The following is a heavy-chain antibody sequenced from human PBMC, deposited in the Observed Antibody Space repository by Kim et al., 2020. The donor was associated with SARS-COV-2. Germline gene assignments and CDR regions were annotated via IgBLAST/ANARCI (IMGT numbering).Heavy chain of an antibody. CDR1: GYSFTSYW. CDR3: ASAKGYYYDSSGYYGDAFDI. J-gene: IGHJ3*02. Sequence: GESLKISCKGSGYSFTSYWIGWVRQMPGKGLEWMGIIYPGDSDTRYSPSFQGQVTISADKSISTAYLQWSSLKASDTAMYYCASAKGYYYDSSGYYGDAFDIWGQGTMVTVSS. V-gene: IGHV5-51*01. CDR2: IYPGDSDT. D-gene: IGHD3-22*01.